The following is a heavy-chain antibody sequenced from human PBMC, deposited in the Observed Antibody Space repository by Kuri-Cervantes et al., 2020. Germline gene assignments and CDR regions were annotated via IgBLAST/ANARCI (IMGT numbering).Heavy chain of an antibody. CDR2: ISYDGSNK. CDR1: GFTFSSYG. Sequence: GESLKISFAASGFTFSSYGMHWVRQAPGKGLEWVAVISYDGSNKYYADSVKGRFTISRDNSKNTLYLQMNSLRAEDTAVYYCASRGSFDDWGQGTLVTVSS. CDR3: ASRGSFDD. J-gene: IGHJ4*02. V-gene: IGHV3-30*03. D-gene: IGHD3-10*01.